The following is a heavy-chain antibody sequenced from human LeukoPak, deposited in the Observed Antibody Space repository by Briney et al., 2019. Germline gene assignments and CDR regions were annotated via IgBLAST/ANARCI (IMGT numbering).Heavy chain of an antibody. Sequence: AAVKVSCKSSRYTLTGYYMHWVGPAPGQGLEWMGWINPNSGGTNYAQKFRGRVTMPSDTSISTAHMELSRLRSDDTAVYYCARDGNPDYDFWSGYYLAYWGQGTLVTVSS. J-gene: IGHJ4*02. CDR2: INPNSGGT. CDR3: ARDGNPDYDFWSGYYLAY. CDR1: RYTLTGYY. D-gene: IGHD3-3*01. V-gene: IGHV1-2*02.